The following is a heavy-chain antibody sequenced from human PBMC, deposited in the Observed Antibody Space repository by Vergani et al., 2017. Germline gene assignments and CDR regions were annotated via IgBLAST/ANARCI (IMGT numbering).Heavy chain of an antibody. V-gene: IGHV1-46*03. Sequence: QVQLVQSGAEMKKPGASVTLSCKASGYTFTSHYIHWVRQAPGQGLEWMGFISPGADTTNYAANFQGRITITRDTSTSTVYMELSRLKSQDTAIYYCTRDLEWIWGQGTLVTVSS. D-gene: IGHD3-3*01. CDR2: ISPGADTT. J-gene: IGHJ4*02. CDR1: GYTFTSHY. CDR3: TRDLEWI.